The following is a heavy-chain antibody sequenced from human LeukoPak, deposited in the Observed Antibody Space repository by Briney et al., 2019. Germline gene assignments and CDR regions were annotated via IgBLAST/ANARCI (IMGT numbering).Heavy chain of an antibody. V-gene: IGHV4-30-4*01. J-gene: IGHJ5*02. D-gene: IGHD4-17*01. CDR3: ARDYGDYWFDP. CDR2: IYYSGST. Sequence: SETLSLTCAVYGGSFSGYYWSWIRQPPGKGLEWIGYIYYSGSTYYNPSLKSRVTTSVDTSKNQFSLKLSSVTAADTAVYYCARDYGDYWFDPWGQGTLVTVSS. CDR1: GGSFSGYY.